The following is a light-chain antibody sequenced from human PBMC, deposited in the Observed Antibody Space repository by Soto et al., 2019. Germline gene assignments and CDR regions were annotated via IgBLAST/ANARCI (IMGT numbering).Light chain of an antibody. J-gene: IGKJ1*01. V-gene: IGKV1-8*01. Sequence: AIRMTQSPSSLSASTGDRVTITCRASQGISNYLVWYQQKPGKTPKVLIHAASTFQSGVSSRFSGSGSGTDFTLTIISLQSEDFANYYCQQYSSSPWTVGQGTKVEV. CDR2: AAS. CDR3: QQYSSSPWT. CDR1: QGISNY.